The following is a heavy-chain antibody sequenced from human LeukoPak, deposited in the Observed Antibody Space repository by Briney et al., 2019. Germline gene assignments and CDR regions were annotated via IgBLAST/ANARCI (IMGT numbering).Heavy chain of an antibody. V-gene: IGHV3-30*18. CDR1: GFTFSSYG. Sequence: PGRSLRLSCAASGFTFSSYGMHWVRQAPGKGLEWVAVISYDGSNKYYADSVKGRFTISRDNSKNTLYLQMNSLSAEDTAVYYCAKEGHSGYYAGKYYYGMDVWGQGTTVTVSS. J-gene: IGHJ6*02. CDR3: AKEGHSGYYAGKYYYGMDV. CDR2: ISYDGSNK. D-gene: IGHD3-22*01.